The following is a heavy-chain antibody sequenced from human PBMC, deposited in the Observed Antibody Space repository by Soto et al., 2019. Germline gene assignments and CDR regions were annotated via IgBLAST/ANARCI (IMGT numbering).Heavy chain of an antibody. D-gene: IGHD6-25*01. CDR3: ARDFSGYDLDAPSHNDY. CDR2: ISSSSSYI. Sequence: EVQLVESGGGLVKPGGSLRLSCAASGFTFSSYSMNWVRQAPGKGLEWVSSISSSSSYIYYADSVKGRFTISRDNAKNSLYRQMNSLGAEDTAVYYWARDFSGYDLDAPSHNDYWGQGTLVTVSS. V-gene: IGHV3-21*01. J-gene: IGHJ4*02. CDR1: GFTFSSYS.